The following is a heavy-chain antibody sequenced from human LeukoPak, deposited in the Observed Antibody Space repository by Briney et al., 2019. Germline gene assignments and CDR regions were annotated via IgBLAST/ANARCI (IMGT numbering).Heavy chain of an antibody. CDR1: GFTFSSYD. CDR2: IGTAGDT. D-gene: IGHD6-19*01. J-gene: IGHJ5*02. CDR3: ARAVGSGWYGIWFDP. V-gene: IGHV3-13*01. Sequence: GGSLRLSCAASGFTFSSYDMHWVRQATGKGLEWVSAIGTAGDTYYPGSVKGRFTISRENAKNSLYLQMNSLRAGDTAVYYCARAVGSGWYGIWFDPWGQGTRVTVSS.